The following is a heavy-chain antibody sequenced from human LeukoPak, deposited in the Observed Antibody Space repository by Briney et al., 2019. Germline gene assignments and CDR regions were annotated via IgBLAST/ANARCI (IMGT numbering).Heavy chain of an antibody. CDR1: GYTFTSYD. CDR3: ARMYSSGWYSNWFDP. Sequence: ASVKVSCKASGYTFTSYDTNWVRQATGQGLEWMGWMNPNSGNTGYAQKFQGRVTMTRNTSISTAYMELSSLRSEDTAVYYCARMYSSGWYSNWFDPWGQGTLVTVSS. CDR2: MNPNSGNT. D-gene: IGHD6-19*01. J-gene: IGHJ5*02. V-gene: IGHV1-8*01.